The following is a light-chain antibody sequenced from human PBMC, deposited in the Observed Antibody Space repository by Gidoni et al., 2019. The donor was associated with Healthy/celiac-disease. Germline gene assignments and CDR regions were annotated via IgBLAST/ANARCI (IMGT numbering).Light chain of an antibody. CDR1: QSVSSY. CDR3: QQRSNCPQT. V-gene: IGKV3-11*01. Sequence: ELVLTQSPPTLSLSPGERATLSSRASQSVSSYLAWYQQKPGQAPRLLIDDASNRATGIPARFSCSGSGTDFTLTISSLDPEDFAVYYCQQRSNCPQTFGQXTKVEIK. CDR2: DAS. J-gene: IGKJ1*01.